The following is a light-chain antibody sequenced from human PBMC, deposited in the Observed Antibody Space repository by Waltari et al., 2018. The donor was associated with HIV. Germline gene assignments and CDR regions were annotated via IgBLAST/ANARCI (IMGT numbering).Light chain of an antibody. CDR1: ALPTQF. CDR2: KDD. CDR3: ESADDSGDHWV. Sequence: SYELTQPPSVSVSPGQTARTTCSGDALPTQFAYWYQQKAGRAPLMVIYKDDKKPSGSPDRVCGSMSGTTVTLIISGVQPEDEADYYCESADDSGDHWVFGGGTKLSVL. V-gene: IGLV3-25*03. J-gene: IGLJ3*02.